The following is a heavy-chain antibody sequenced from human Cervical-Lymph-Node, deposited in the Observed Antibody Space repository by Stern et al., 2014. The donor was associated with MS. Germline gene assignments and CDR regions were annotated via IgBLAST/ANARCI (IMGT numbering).Heavy chain of an antibody. V-gene: IGHV1-69*11. Sequence: QVQLVESGPVVKRPGSSVRVSCEASGVNFSSRRISWVRQAPGHGLEWMGSIILLLSTTDYAQKCQGRLAITADESTGTAYMELSGLRPEDTAIYYCATDGEQTLGLADDWGQGTRVTVAS. CDR2: IILLLSTT. CDR1: GVNFSSRR. CDR3: ATDGEQTLGLADD. J-gene: IGHJ4*02. D-gene: IGHD3-16*01.